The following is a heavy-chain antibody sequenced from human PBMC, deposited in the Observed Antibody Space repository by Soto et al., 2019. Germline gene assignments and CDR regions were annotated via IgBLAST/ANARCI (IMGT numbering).Heavy chain of an antibody. J-gene: IGHJ6*02. CDR3: ARHIAAAGNRAYYYGMDV. Sequence: SETLSLTCAFSGGSISSSNWWSWVRQPPGKGLEWIGKIYYSGSTYYNPSLKSRVTISVDTSKNQFSLKLSSVTAADTAVYYCARHIAAAGNRAYYYGMDVWGQGTTVTVSS. D-gene: IGHD6-13*01. CDR2: IYYSGST. V-gene: IGHV4-4*02. CDR1: GGSISSSNW.